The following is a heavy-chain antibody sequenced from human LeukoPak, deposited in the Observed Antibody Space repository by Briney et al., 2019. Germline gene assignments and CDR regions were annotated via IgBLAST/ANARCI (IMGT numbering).Heavy chain of an antibody. V-gene: IGHV3-7*01. J-gene: IGHJ4*02. CDR3: ARHLSGVTGYTYGRGIDY. D-gene: IGHD5-18*01. Sequence: GGSLRLSCAASGFTFSSYWMSWVRQAPGKGLEWVANIKKDGSEKYYVDSVEGRFTISRDNAKTSVYLQMNSLRAEDTAVYYCARHLSGVTGYTYGRGIDYWGQGTLVTVSS. CDR2: IKKDGSEK. CDR1: GFTFSSYW.